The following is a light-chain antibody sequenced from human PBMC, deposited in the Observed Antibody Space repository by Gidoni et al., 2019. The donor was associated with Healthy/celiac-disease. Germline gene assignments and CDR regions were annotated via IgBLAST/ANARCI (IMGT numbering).Light chain of an antibody. CDR1: QSISSW. V-gene: IGKV1-5*03. CDR3: QQYNSYGT. CDR2: KAS. J-gene: IGKJ1*01. Sequence: DLQMTQSPSTMSAAVGDRVNITCRASQSISSWLAWYQQKPGKAPKLLIYKASSLESGVPSRFSGSGSGTEFTLTISSLQPDDFATYYCQQYNSYGTFGQGTKVEIK.